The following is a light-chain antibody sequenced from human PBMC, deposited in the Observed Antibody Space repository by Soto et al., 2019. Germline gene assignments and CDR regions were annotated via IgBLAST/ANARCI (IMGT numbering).Light chain of an antibody. CDR2: EVS. CDR1: SSDVGGYDY. Sequence: QYVLTEPACVSGSPGQSITISCTGTSSDVGGYDYVSWYQLHPGKAPKLMVFEVSNRPSGVSYRFSGSKSGNTASLTISGLQAEDEADYFCSSYSISTAYLFGTGTKVTVL. CDR3: SSYSISTAYL. J-gene: IGLJ1*01. V-gene: IGLV2-14*01.